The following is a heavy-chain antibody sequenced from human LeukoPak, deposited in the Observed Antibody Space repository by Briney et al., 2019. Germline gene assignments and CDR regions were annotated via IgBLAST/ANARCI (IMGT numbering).Heavy chain of an antibody. CDR3: ARAGQGDFWSGLRYFDY. CDR1: GGCISRYY. D-gene: IGHD3-3*01. V-gene: IGHV4-59*01. CDR2: IYYSGST. Sequence: PSETLSLTCTVSGGCISRYYWSWSRQPPGKGLEWIGYIYYSGSTNYNPSLKSRVTISLDTSKNHFSLKLSSVTAADTAVYYCARAGQGDFWSGLRYFDYWGQGTLVTVSS. J-gene: IGHJ4*02.